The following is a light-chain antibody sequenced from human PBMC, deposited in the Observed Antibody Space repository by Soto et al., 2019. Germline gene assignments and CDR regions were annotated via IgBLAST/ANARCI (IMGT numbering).Light chain of an antibody. Sequence: EIVLTQSPGTLSLSPGERATLSCRASQSVSSSYLAWYQQKPGQAPMLLIYGASSRATCIPDRFSGSGSGTDFTLTISRLEAEDFAVYYCQQYGSSRTFGQGTKVEIK. J-gene: IGKJ1*01. CDR1: QSVSSSY. CDR2: GAS. CDR3: QQYGSSRT. V-gene: IGKV3-20*01.